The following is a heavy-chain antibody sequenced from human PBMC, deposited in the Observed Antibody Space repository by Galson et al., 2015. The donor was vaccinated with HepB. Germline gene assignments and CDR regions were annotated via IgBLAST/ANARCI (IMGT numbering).Heavy chain of an antibody. J-gene: IGHJ3*02. CDR3: ARDSLLAAAGHEDAFDI. CDR2: ISYDGSNK. V-gene: IGHV3-30-3*01. Sequence: SLRLSCAASGFTFSSYAMHWVRQAPGKGLEWVAVISYDGSNKYYADSVKGRFTISRDNSKNTLYLQMNSLRAEDTAVYYCARDSLLAAAGHEDAFDIWGQGTMVTVSS. D-gene: IGHD6-13*01. CDR1: GFTFSSYA.